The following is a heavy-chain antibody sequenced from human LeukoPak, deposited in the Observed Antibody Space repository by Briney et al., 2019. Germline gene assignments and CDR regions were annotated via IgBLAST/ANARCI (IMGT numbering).Heavy chain of an antibody. Sequence: PSETLSLTCAVYGGSFSGYYWSWIRQPPGKGLEWIGEINHSGSTNHNPSLKSRVTISVDTSKNQFSLKLNSVTAADTAVYYCARGNPGYAFDIWGQGTMVTVSS. CDR2: INHSGST. CDR3: ARGNPGYAFDI. V-gene: IGHV4-34*01. J-gene: IGHJ3*02. CDR1: GGSFSGYY.